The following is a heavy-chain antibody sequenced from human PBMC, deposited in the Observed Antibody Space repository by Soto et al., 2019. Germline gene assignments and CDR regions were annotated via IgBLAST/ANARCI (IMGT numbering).Heavy chain of an antibody. D-gene: IGHD1-26*01. V-gene: IGHV1-69*06. CDR3: ATWRSYSGSYCFDY. CDR1: GGTLNTYT. CDR2: IVPMYDSV. J-gene: IGHJ4*02. Sequence: QVQLVQSGAEVRKPGASVKVSCEASGGTLNTYTINWMRQAPGRGLEWVGQIVPMYDSVNYAEKFLGRVTITADKSTKTAYMEMTSLRSEDTALYFCATWRSYSGSYCFDYWGQGTLVTVSS.